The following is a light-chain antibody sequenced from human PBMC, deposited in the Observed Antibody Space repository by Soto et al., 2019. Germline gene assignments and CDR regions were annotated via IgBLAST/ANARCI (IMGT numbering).Light chain of an antibody. J-gene: IGLJ1*01. V-gene: IGLV2-14*03. CDR3: CSYVSSKTYP. CDR2: EVT. Sequence: QSVLTQPASVSGSPGQSITISCTGTRLDVGGYNYVSWYQQQPGKAPKLIIYEVTNRPSGVSDRFSGSKSDNTASLTISGLQTEAEADYYCCSYVSSKTYPFGNGTKVTVL. CDR1: RLDVGGYNY.